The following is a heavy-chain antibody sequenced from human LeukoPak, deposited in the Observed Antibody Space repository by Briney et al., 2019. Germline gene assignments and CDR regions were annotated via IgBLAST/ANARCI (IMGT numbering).Heavy chain of an antibody. V-gene: IGHV4-4*02. CDR2: IYHSGST. J-gene: IGHJ6*02. CDR3: ARLWKSSGWYVNYYYYYGMDV. CDR1: GGSISSSNW. Sequence: SGTLSLTCAVSGGSISSSNWWSWVRQPPGKGLEWIGEIYHSGSTNYNPSLKSRLTISVDTSKNQFSLKLSSVTAADTAVYYCARLWKSSGWYVNYYYYYGMDVWGQGTTVTVSS. D-gene: IGHD6-19*01.